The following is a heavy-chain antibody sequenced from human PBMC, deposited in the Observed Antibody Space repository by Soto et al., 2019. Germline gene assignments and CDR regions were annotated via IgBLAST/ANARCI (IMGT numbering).Heavy chain of an antibody. J-gene: IGHJ4*02. CDR1: GFSFNNFP. CDR2: VSHDSNFI. CDR3: VRERGWHLYFDY. V-gene: IGHV3-21*01. Sequence: PXGSLKLSCEASGFSFNNFPMNWVRQAPGKGLEWVALVSHDSNFIYYADSVKGRFSISRDNAKKSVYLLMNSLRVEDSAVYYCVRERGWHLYFDYWGQGALVTVSS.